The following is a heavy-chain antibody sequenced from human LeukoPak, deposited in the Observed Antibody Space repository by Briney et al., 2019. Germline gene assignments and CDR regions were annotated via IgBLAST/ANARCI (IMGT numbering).Heavy chain of an antibody. J-gene: IGHJ5*02. CDR1: GFTFSSYA. V-gene: IGHV3-23*01. D-gene: IGHD2-2*01. CDR2: ISGSGGST. Sequence: TGGSLSLSCAASGFTFSSYAMSWVRQAPGKGLEWVSAISGSGGSTYYADSVKGRFTISRDNSKNTLYLQMNSLRAEDTAVYYCAKAAEVPAANTRFDPWGQGTLVTVSS. CDR3: AKAAEVPAANTRFDP.